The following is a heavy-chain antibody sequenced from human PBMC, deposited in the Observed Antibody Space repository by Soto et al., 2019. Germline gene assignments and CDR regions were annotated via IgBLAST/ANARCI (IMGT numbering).Heavy chain of an antibody. V-gene: IGHV4-31*03. D-gene: IGHD6-19*01. J-gene: IGHJ3*02. CDR1: GGSISSAGYY. CDR2: IYHSGST. Sequence: PSETLSLTCTVSGGSISSAGYYWNWVRQHPGKGLEWIGYIYHSGSTYYNPSLKSRVTISVDTSKNQFSLKLSSVTAADTAVYYCARDDILIAVAGPDAFDIWGQGTMVTVSS. CDR3: ARDDILIAVAGPDAFDI.